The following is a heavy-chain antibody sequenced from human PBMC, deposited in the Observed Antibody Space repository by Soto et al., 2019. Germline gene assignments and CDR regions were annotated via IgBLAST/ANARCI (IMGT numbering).Heavy chain of an antibody. CDR2: VYYSGAT. CDR1: GGSLTDHY. Sequence: QVQLQESGPGLVKPSETLSLTCTVAGGSLTDHYWNWFRQSPGRGLQWIGYVYYSGATSYNPSITSRVSMTVDTSKYTFSLKLRSVTAADTGVYFCARGNDWKSSTFDIWGQGTMVSVSS. J-gene: IGHJ3*02. V-gene: IGHV4-59*11. D-gene: IGHD2-21*01. CDR3: ARGNDWKSSTFDI.